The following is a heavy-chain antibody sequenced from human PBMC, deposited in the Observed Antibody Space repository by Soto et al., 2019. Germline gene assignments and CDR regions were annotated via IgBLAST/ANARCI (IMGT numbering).Heavy chain of an antibody. CDR2: ISGYNGNT. CDR3: AKGYNYGYADY. D-gene: IGHD5-18*01. CDR1: GYTFTTYG. V-gene: IGHV1-18*01. Sequence: QVQLVQSGAEVKKPGASVKVSCRASGYTFTTYGSSWVRQAPGQGLEWMGWISGYNGNTNYAQKFQGRVTMTTDTSTSTAYMELRSLRSADTAVYLCAKGYNYGYADYWGLGTLVTVSS. J-gene: IGHJ4*02.